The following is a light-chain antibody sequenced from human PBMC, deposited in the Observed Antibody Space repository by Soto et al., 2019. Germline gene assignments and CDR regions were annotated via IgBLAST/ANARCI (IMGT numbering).Light chain of an antibody. CDR1: SSNIGAGYD. CDR3: SSYAGSNKSV. Sequence: QSVLTQPPSVSGAPGQRVTISCTGSSSNIGAGYDVHWYQQFPGTAPKLLIYGNSNRPSGVPDRFSGPKSGNTASLTVSGLQPEDEADYYCSSYAGSNKSVFGTGTKVTVL. J-gene: IGLJ1*01. CDR2: GNS. V-gene: IGLV1-40*01.